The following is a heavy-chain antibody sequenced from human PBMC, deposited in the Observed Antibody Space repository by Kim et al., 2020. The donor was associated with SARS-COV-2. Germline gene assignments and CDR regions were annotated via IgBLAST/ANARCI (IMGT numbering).Heavy chain of an antibody. V-gene: IGHV3-33*08. D-gene: IGHD3-22*01. CDR1: GFTFSSYG. CDR2: IWYDGSNK. CDR3: ARVGMIVVASDGFDM. Sequence: GGSLRLSCAASGFTFSSYGMHWVRQAPGKGLEWVAVIWYDGSNKYYADSVKGRFTISRDNSKKTLYLQMNSLRAEDTAVYYCARVGMIVVASDGFDMWGQGTMVTVSS. J-gene: IGHJ3*02.